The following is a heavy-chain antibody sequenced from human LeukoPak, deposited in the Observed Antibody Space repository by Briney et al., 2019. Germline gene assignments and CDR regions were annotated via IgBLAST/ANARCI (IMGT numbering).Heavy chain of an antibody. D-gene: IGHD4-17*01. CDR3: AALDDYGDYVGSGYFDY. CDR1: GGSISSGGYY. V-gene: IGHV4-31*03. CDR2: IHYRGST. J-gene: IGHJ4*02. Sequence: SETLSLTCTVSGGSISSGGYYWSWIRQHPGKGLEWIGYIHYRGSTYYNPSLKSRITISVDTSKNQFSLKLSSVTAADTAVYYCAALDDYGDYVGSGYFDYWGQGTLVTVSS.